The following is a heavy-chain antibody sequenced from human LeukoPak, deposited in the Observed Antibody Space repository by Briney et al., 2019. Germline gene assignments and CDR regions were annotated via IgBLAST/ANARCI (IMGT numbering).Heavy chain of an antibody. D-gene: IGHD2-2*03. CDR1: GLTFSSYG. CDR3: AKDSHWILFDD. V-gene: IGHV3-23*01. Sequence: GGPLRLSCAASGLTFSSYGMHWVRQAPGKGLEWVSGIGGSGTRTYYADSVKGRFTISRDNSKNTLYLQMNSLRDEDTAVYYCAKDSHWILFDDWGQGTLVTVSS. CDR2: IGGSGTRT. J-gene: IGHJ4*02.